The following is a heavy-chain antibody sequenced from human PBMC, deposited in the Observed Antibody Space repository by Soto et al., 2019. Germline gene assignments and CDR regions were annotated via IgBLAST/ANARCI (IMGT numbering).Heavy chain of an antibody. J-gene: IGHJ4*01. CDR3: TTDSYSTIIIVRFDY. D-gene: IGHD3-22*01. CDR1: GFPFPNAW. CDR2: IKSTIDGGTT. Sequence: GGSLRLSCAASGFPFPNAWMNWVRQAPGKGLERVGRIKSTIDGGTTDYAEPVKGRFAISRDDSNNMVYLQMNSLKIEDTAVYYCTTDSYSTIIIVRFDYWGHGTLVTSPQ. V-gene: IGHV3-15*07.